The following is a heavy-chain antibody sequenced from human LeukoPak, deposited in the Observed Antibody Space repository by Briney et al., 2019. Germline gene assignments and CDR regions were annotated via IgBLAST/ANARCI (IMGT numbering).Heavy chain of an antibody. J-gene: IGHJ6*03. D-gene: IGHD3-3*01. CDR2: ISAYNGNT. Sequence: ASVKVSCKASGYTFTSYGISWVRQAPGQGLEWMGWISAYNGNTNYAQKLQGRVTMTTDTSTSTAYMELRSLRSDDTAVYYCVEAYYDLWSGPEYYMDVWGKGTTVTVSS. CDR3: VEAYYDLWSGPEYYMDV. CDR1: GYTFTSYG. V-gene: IGHV1-18*01.